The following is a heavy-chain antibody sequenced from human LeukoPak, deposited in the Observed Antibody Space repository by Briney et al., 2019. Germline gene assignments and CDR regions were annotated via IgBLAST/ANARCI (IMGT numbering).Heavy chain of an antibody. CDR2: IYYSGST. V-gene: IGHV4-59*08. D-gene: IGHD5-12*01. CDR1: ADSISTYY. Sequence: PSETLSLTCTVSADSISTYYWNWIRQSPGKGLEWIGYIYYSGSTIYNPSLKSRVTISVDTSKNQFSLKLSSVTAADTAVYYCARGVGYNYRLYHFDYWGQGTLVTVSP. J-gene: IGHJ4*02. CDR3: ARGVGYNYRLYHFDY.